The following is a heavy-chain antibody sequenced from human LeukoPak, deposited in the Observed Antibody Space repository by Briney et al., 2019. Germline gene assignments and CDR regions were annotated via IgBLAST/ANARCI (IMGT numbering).Heavy chain of an antibody. J-gene: IGHJ5*02. CDR2: VYSSGST. D-gene: IGHD5-18*01. Sequence: SETLSLTCTVSGGSISSYYWSWIRQPAGKGLECIGRVYSSGSTNYNPSLKSRVTMSVDTSKNQFSLKLTSVTAADTAVYYCARGGYSYGSNWFDPWGQGTLVTVSS. CDR1: GGSISSYY. CDR3: ARGGYSYGSNWFDP. V-gene: IGHV4-4*07.